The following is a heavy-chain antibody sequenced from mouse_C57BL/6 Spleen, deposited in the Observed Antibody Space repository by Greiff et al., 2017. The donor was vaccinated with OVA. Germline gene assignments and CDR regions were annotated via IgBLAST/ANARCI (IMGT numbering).Heavy chain of an antibody. CDR3: ARAVYYGSPSYAMDD. V-gene: IGHV1-54*01. Sequence: QVHVKQSGAELVRPGTSVTVSCKASGYAFTNYLIEWVKQRPGQGLEWIGVINPGSGGTNYTAKFKGKATLTADKSSSTAYMQLSSLTAEDSAVYCGARAVYYGSPSYAMDDWGQGTSVTVSS. D-gene: IGHD2-2*01. CDR2: INPGSGGT. CDR1: GYAFTNYL. J-gene: IGHJ4*01.